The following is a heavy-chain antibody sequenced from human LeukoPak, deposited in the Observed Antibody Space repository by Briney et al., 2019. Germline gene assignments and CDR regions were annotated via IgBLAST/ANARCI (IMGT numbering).Heavy chain of an antibody. V-gene: IGHV3-23*01. J-gene: IGHJ4*02. Sequence: PGGSLRLSCAASGFTFSRYALNWARQAPEKGQEWVSAISGSGGSTYYADSVKGRFTISRDNSKNTLYLQMNSLRAEDTAVYYCAKGIAAPAVEDYWGQGTLVTVSS. D-gene: IGHD6-13*01. CDR2: ISGSGGST. CDR1: GFTFSRYA. CDR3: AKGIAAPAVEDY.